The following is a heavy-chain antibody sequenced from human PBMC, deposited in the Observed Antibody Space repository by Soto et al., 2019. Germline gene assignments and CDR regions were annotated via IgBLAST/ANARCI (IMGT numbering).Heavy chain of an antibody. D-gene: IGHD4-4*01. CDR3: TGGENDYNYYYYYPMDI. CDR1: GFSFSGSV. V-gene: IGHV3-73*01. CDR2: IRSKANNYAT. J-gene: IGHJ6*02. Sequence: GGSVRLSCAASGFSFSGSVMHWVRQASGKGLEWVGRIRSKANNYATAYAASVKGRFTISRDDSKNTAYLQMNSLKTEDTAVYYCTGGENDYNYYYYYPMDIWGQGTTVTVSS.